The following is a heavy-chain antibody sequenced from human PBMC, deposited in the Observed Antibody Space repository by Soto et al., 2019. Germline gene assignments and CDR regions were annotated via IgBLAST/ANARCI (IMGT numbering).Heavy chain of an antibody. V-gene: IGHV4-34*01. CDR3: ARGSQWLDY. D-gene: IGHD6-19*01. CDR2: INHGGST. Sequence: QVQLQQWGAGLLKPSETLSLTCAVYGGPSSGFYWSWIRQPPGKGLEWIAEINHGGSTHYNPSLESRVAISLDTSKNQIVLKLTSVTAADTAIYYCARGSQWLDYWGQGILVTVS. J-gene: IGHJ4*02. CDR1: GGPSSGFY.